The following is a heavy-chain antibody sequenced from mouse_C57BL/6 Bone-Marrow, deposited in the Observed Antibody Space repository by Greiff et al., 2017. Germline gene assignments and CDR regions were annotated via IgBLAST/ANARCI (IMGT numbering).Heavy chain of an antibody. CDR1: GYTFTDYE. J-gene: IGHJ3*01. V-gene: IGHV1-15*01. Sequence: VQLQESGAELVRPGASVTLSCKASGYTFTDYEMPWVKQTPVHGLEWIGAIDPETGGTAYNQKFKGKAIQTADKSSSTAYMELRSLTSADSAVYYCTGAGPWFAYWGQGTLVTVSA. CDR2: IDPETGGT. D-gene: IGHD3-2*02. CDR3: TGAGPWFAY.